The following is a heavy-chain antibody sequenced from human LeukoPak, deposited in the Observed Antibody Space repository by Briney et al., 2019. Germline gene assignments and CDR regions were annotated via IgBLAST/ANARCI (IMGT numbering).Heavy chain of an antibody. CDR1: X. CDR2: IYSSAST. Sequence: XWXXXXXXPXKGLEWIGYIYSSASTNYNPSLKSRVTISVDTSKHQFSLKLSSVTAADTAVYYCAKTYYYDSSGYTDAFDIWGQGTMVTVSS. D-gene: IGHD3-22*01. V-gene: IGHV4-59*01. J-gene: IGHJ3*02. CDR3: AKTYYYDSSGYTDAFDI.